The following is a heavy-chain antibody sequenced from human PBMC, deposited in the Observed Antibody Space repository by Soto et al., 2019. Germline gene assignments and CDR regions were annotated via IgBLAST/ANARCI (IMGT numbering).Heavy chain of an antibody. Sequence: ASVKVSCKASGYTFTSYAMHWVRQAPGQRLEWMGWINAGNGNKKNSQKFQGRVTITRDTSASTAYMELSSLRSEDTAVYYCARDLGGWPDYWGQGTLVTVSS. V-gene: IGHV1-3*01. CDR3: ARDLGGWPDY. CDR2: INAGNGNK. CDR1: GYTFTSYA. D-gene: IGHD2-15*01. J-gene: IGHJ4*02.